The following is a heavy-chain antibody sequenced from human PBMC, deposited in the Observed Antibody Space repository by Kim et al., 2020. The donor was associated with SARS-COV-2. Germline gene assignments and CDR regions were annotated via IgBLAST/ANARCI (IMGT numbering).Heavy chain of an antibody. Sequence: SVKVSCKASGGTFSSYAISWVRQAPGQGLEWMGGIIPIFGTANYAQKFQGRVTITADESTSTAYMELSSLRSEDTAVYYCASWQFGGSGSPWVYYFDYWGQGTLVTVSS. V-gene: IGHV1-69*13. D-gene: IGHD3-10*01. J-gene: IGHJ4*02. CDR3: ASWQFGGSGSPWVYYFDY. CDR2: IIPIFGTA. CDR1: GGTFSSYA.